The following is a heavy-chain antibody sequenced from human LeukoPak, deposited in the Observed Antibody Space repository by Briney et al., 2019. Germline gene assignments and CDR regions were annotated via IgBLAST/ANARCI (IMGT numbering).Heavy chain of an antibody. J-gene: IGHJ3*01. Sequence: ASVKVSCKPSGYTFTGYYMHWVRQAPGQGLEWMGWINPNSGCTNYAQKFQGRVTMTRDTSISKAYMELSRLRSDDTAVYYCARDRAYSSGRDDTFDLWGQGTMVIVSS. CDR2: INPNSGCT. D-gene: IGHD3-22*01. CDR1: GYTFTGYY. V-gene: IGHV1-2*02. CDR3: ARDRAYSSGRDDTFDL.